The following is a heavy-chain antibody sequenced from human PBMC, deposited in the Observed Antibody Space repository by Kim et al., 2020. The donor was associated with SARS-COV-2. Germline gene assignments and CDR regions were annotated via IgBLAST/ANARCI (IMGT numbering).Heavy chain of an antibody. J-gene: IGHJ4*02. CDR3: AREVTMVRGVITFDY. Sequence: DRVKGRFHLSRDNAKNSLYLQMNILRDEDTAVYYCAREVTMVRGVITFDYWGQGTLVTVSS. D-gene: IGHD3-10*01. V-gene: IGHV3-48*02.